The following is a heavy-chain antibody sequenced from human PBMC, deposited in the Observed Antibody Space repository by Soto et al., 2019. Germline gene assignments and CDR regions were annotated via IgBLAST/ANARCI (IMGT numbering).Heavy chain of an antibody. J-gene: IGHJ6*02. V-gene: IGHV5-51*01. CDR2: IYPGDSDT. D-gene: IGHD3-16*01. CDR3: ARSPVYDYVWGSYYYYGMDV. CDR1: GYSFTSYW. Sequence: GESLKISCKGSGYSFTSYWIGWVRQMPGKGLEWMGIIYPGDSDTRYSPSFQGQVTISADKSISTAYLRWSSLKASDTAMYYCARSPVYDYVWGSYYYYGMDVWGQGTTVTVSS.